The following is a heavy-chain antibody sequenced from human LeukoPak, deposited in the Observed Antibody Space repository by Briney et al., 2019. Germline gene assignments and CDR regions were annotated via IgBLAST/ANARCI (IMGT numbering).Heavy chain of an antibody. D-gene: IGHD5-12*01. V-gene: IGHV3-9*01. CDR3: TRPHLGYDYLLDS. CDR2: ISWNSGRI. Sequence: GGSLRLSCAASGFTFDAYAMHWVRQGPGKGLEWVSGISWNSGRIGYADSVKGRFTISRDNAKNYLYLQMNSLRAEDTALYYCTRPHLGYDYLLDSWGQGTLVTVSS. J-gene: IGHJ4*02. CDR1: GFTFDAYA.